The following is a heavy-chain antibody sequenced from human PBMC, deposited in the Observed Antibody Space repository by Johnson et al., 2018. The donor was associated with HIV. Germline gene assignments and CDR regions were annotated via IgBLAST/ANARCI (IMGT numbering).Heavy chain of an antibody. D-gene: IGHD1-14*01. Sequence: QVQLVESGGGVVQPGRSLRLSCAASGFAFSNYGMHWVRQAPGKGLEWVAVISFDGSHKYYTDSVKGLSTISRDNSNNTLYLHMNSLRPDDTGVYYCAKYKFMLLHNPVHAFDVWGQGTMVTVSS. CDR2: ISFDGSHK. CDR1: GFAFSNYG. V-gene: IGHV3-30*18. J-gene: IGHJ3*01. CDR3: AKYKFMLLHNPVHAFDV.